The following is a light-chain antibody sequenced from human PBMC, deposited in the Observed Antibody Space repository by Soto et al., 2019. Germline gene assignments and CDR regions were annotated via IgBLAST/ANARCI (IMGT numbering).Light chain of an antibody. CDR2: SAS. Sequence: DIQMTQSPSSVSASVGDRVTITCRASQGVANWFAWYQQKPGKAPKLLIHSASSLQSGVPSRFIGSRSWTNFTLTISSLQPEDSATYYCQQTNSFPHTFGQGTRLEIK. V-gene: IGKV1-12*01. CDR1: QGVANW. CDR3: QQTNSFPHT. J-gene: IGKJ5*01.